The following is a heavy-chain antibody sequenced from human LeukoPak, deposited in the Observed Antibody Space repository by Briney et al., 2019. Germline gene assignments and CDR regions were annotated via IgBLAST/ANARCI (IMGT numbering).Heavy chain of an antibody. D-gene: IGHD5-12*01. CDR1: GGSFSGYY. CDR3: ARSGSGYLRYYFDY. Sequence: SETLSLTCAVYGGSFSGYYWSWIRQPPGKGLEWIGEINHSGSTNYNPSLKSRVTISVDTSKNQFSLKLSSVTAADTAVYYCARSGSGYLRYYFDYWGQGTLVTVSS. V-gene: IGHV4-34*01. CDR2: INHSGST. J-gene: IGHJ4*02.